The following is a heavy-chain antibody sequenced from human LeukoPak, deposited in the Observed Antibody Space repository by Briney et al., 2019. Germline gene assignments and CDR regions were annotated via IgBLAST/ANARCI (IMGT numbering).Heavy chain of an antibody. V-gene: IGHV1-18*01. J-gene: IGHJ3*02. D-gene: IGHD6-13*01. Sequence: ASVKVSCKASGYTFTSYGISWVRQAPGQGLEWMGWISAYNGNTNYAQKLQGRVTMTTDTSTSTAYMELRSLRSDDTAVYYCARAVRQLVSDAFDIWGQGTMVTVSS. CDR1: GYTFTSYG. CDR3: ARAVRQLVSDAFDI. CDR2: ISAYNGNT.